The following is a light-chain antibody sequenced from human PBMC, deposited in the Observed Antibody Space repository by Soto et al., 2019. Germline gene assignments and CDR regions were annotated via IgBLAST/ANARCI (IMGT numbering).Light chain of an antibody. CDR2: ADN. Sequence: LTQPPSVSGAPGQRVTISCTGSSSHFGAGFDVHWYQQRPGSAPTAVIYADNERPSGVPDRFSGSIDRSSNSASLTISGLKPEDEADYYCQSYDTKSVIFGGGTKVTVL. J-gene: IGLJ2*01. CDR1: SSHFGAGFD. CDR3: QSYDTKSVI. V-gene: IGLV6-57*02.